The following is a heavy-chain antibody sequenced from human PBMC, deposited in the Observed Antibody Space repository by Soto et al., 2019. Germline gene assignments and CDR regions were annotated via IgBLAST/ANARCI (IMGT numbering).Heavy chain of an antibody. CDR1: GGSISSSSYY. CDR2: IYYSGST. D-gene: IGHD1-26*01. V-gene: IGHV4-39*01. Sequence: SETLSLTCTVSGGSISSSSYYWGWIRQPPGKGLEWIGSIYYSGSTYYNPSLKSRVTISVDTSKSQFSLKLSSVTAADTAVYYCARGAEGEIIYWGQGTLVTVSS. CDR3: ARGAEGEIIY. J-gene: IGHJ4*02.